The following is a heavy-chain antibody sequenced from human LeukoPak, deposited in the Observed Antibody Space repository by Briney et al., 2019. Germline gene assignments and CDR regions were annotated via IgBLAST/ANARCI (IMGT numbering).Heavy chain of an antibody. D-gene: IGHD5-12*01. CDR3: AKDGGYDYLWRGTRDYFDY. J-gene: IGHJ4*02. Sequence: PGGSLRLSCAASGFTFSSYGMHWVRQAPGKGLEWVAVISYDGSNKYYADSVKGRFTISRDNSKNTLYLQMNSLRAEGTAVYYCAKDGGYDYLWRGTRDYFDYWGQGTLVTVSS. CDR2: ISYDGSNK. V-gene: IGHV3-30*18. CDR1: GFTFSSYG.